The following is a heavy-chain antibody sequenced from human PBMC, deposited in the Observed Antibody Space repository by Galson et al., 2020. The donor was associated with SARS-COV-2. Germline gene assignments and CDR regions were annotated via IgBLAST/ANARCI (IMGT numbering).Heavy chain of an antibody. CDR2: IRSRSNNYAT. J-gene: IGHJ4*02. V-gene: IGHV3-73*01. CDR1: GFTFSGAV. CDR3: TTINY. Sequence: GSLRLSCVASGFTFSGAVIHWVRQAPGKGLEWVGRIRSRSNNYATGYAASVKGRFIISRDDSKKTAYLQMNSLKTEDTAVYYCTTINYWGQGTLVTVSA.